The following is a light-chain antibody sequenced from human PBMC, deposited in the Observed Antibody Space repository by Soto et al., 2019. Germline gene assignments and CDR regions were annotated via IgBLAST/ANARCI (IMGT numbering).Light chain of an antibody. CDR1: SSDVGSYNL. V-gene: IGLV2-23*02. CDR2: EVS. J-gene: IGLJ1*01. CDR3: CSYAGSSTSPYV. Sequence: QSVLTQPASVSGSPGQSITISCTGTSSDVGSYNLVPWYQQHPGKAPKLMIYEVSKRPSGVSNRFSGSKSGNTASLTISWLQAEDEADYYCCSYAGSSTSPYVFGTGTKVTVL.